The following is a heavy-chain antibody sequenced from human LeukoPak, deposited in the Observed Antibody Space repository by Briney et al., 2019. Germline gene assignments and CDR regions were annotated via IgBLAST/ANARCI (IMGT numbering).Heavy chain of an antibody. CDR1: GYTFTSYG. J-gene: IGHJ6*02. D-gene: IGHD4-23*01. CDR2: TSTYNGET. V-gene: IGHV1-18*04. Sequence: PGASVKVSCKASGYTFTSYGISWVRQAPGQGLDWMGWTSTYNGETAYARKFQDRLTMTTDTSTSTAYMELSSLRSEDTAVYYCARESLPYGGNSFGHYYGMDVWGQGTTVTVSS. CDR3: ARESLPYGGNSFGHYYGMDV.